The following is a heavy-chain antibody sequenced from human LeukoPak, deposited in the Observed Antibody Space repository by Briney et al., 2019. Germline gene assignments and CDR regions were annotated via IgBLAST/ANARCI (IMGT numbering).Heavy chain of an antibody. Sequence: ASVKVSCKASGGTFNSYAISWVRQAPGQGLGWMGRIIPIFGTANYAQKFQGRVTITTDESTSTAYMELSSLRSEDTAVYYCARGVGYYDSSGYYYGWYFDYWGQGTLVTVSS. J-gene: IGHJ4*02. CDR1: GGTFNSYA. CDR2: IIPIFGTA. CDR3: ARGVGYYDSSGYYYGWYFDY. D-gene: IGHD3-22*01. V-gene: IGHV1-69*05.